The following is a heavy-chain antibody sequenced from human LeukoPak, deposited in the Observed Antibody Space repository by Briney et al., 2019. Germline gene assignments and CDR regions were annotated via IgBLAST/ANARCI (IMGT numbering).Heavy chain of an antibody. CDR1: GYTFTGYY. Sequence: ASVKVSCKASGYTFTGYYMHWVRQAPGQGLEWMGWINPNSGGTNYAQKFQGRVTMTRDTSISTAYMELSRLRSDDTAVYYCARERIQLWLRSYFDYWGQGTLVTVSS. D-gene: IGHD5-18*01. V-gene: IGHV1-2*02. CDR2: INPNSGGT. J-gene: IGHJ4*02. CDR3: ARERIQLWLRSYFDY.